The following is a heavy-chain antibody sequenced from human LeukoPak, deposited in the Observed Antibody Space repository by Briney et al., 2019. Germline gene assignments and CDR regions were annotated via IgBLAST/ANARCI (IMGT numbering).Heavy chain of an antibody. V-gene: IGHV1-2*02. CDR2: INPNSGDT. CDR3: ARELGAARHLYYMDV. CDR1: GYTFTGYY. Sequence: ASVKVSCKASGYTFTGYYMHWVRQAPGQGLEWMGWINPNSGDTNYSQKFQGRVSMTRDTSINTAYMELSRLTSDDTAVYYCARELGAARHLYYMDVWGKGTTVTVSS. J-gene: IGHJ6*03. D-gene: IGHD6-6*01.